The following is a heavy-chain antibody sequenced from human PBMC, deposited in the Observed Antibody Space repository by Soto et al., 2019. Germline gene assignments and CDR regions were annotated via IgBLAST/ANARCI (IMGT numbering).Heavy chain of an antibody. CDR1: GFTFSSYG. CDR3: AKGRYSYGYDGDFDI. V-gene: IGHV3-30*18. Sequence: GGSLRLSCAASGFTFSSYGMHWVRQAPGKGLKWVAVISYDGSNKYYADSVKGRFTISRDNSKNTLYLQMNSLRAEDTAVYYCAKGRYSYGYDGDFDIWGQGTMVTVS. J-gene: IGHJ3*02. D-gene: IGHD5-18*01. CDR2: ISYDGSNK.